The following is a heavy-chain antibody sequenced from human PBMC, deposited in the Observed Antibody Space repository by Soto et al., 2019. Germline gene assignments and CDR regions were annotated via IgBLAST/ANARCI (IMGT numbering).Heavy chain of an antibody. V-gene: IGHV1-2*04. J-gene: IGHJ4*02. CDR2: INPNSGGT. D-gene: IGHD1-26*01. CDR1: GYTFTGYY. CDR3: ASAKTSGPGGGATTSFDY. Sequence: QVQLVQSGAEVKKPGASVKVSCKASGYTFTGYYMHWVRQAPGQGLEWMGWINPNSGGTNYAQKFQGWVTMTRDTSINTAYRELSRLRSDDTAVYYCASAKTSGPGGGATTSFDYWGQGTLVTVSS.